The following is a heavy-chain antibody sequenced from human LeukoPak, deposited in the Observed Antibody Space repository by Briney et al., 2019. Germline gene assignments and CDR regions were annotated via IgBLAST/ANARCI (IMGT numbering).Heavy chain of an antibody. CDR2: IYYSGST. D-gene: IGHD2-21*01. Sequence: SETLSLTCTVSGVSISSYYWSWIRQPPGKGLEWIGYIYYSGSTNYNPSLKSRVTISVDTSKNQFSLKLSSVTAADTAVYYCARGLFDGFDYWGQGTLVTVSS. CDR3: ARGLFDGFDY. J-gene: IGHJ4*02. V-gene: IGHV4-59*01. CDR1: GVSISSYY.